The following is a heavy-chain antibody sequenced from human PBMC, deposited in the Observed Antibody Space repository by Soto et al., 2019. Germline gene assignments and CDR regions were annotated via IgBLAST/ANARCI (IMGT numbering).Heavy chain of an antibody. CDR3: ARVGYGDLAQ. CDR1: GFSFTSYA. D-gene: IGHD4-17*01. Sequence: EVNLLESGGGLLQPGGSLRLSCVASGFSFTSYAIAWVRQAPGMGLEWVCTVTLSGDYTYYADPVKGRFTISRDNSKNTVYLQLSCLRVDDTAVYNCARVGYGDLAQWGQGAWVTVSS. CDR2: VTLSGDYT. V-gene: IGHV3-23*01. J-gene: IGHJ4*02.